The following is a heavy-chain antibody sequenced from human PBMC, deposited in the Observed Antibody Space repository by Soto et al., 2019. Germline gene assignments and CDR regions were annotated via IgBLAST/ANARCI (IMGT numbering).Heavy chain of an antibody. D-gene: IGHD1-1*01. CDR2: IVVGSGNT. CDR3: AADAGNVSARGYYGMDV. J-gene: IGHJ6*02. Sequence: SVKVSCKASGFTFTSSAVQWVRQARGQRLEWIGWIVVGSGNTNYAQKFQGRVAITRDMSTSTAYMELSSLRSEDTAVYYCAADAGNVSARGYYGMDVWGQGTTVTVSS. V-gene: IGHV1-58*01. CDR1: GFTFTSSA.